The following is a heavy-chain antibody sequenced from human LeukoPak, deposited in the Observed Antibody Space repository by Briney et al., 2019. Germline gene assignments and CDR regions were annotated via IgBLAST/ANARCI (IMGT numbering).Heavy chain of an antibody. CDR3: ARGIAAAGTQGD. J-gene: IGHJ4*02. CDR2: IYTSGST. CDR1: GGSISSGSYY. Sequence: SQTLSLTCTVSGGSISSGSYYWSWIRQPAGKGLEWIGRIYTSGSTNYNPSLKSRVTISVDTSKNQFSLKLSSVAAADTAVYYCARGIAAAGTQGDWGQGTLVTVSS. D-gene: IGHD6-13*01. V-gene: IGHV4-61*02.